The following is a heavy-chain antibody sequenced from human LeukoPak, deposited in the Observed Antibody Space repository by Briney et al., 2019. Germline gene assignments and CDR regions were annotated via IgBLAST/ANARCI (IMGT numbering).Heavy chain of an antibody. J-gene: IGHJ4*02. D-gene: IGHD3-3*01. CDR2: IYYSGST. Sequence: SQTLSLTCTVSGGSISSGGYYWSWIRQHPGKGLEWIGYIYYSGSTYYNPSLKSRVTISVDTSKNQFSLKLSSVTAADTAVYYCARDIGITIFGVVISSYFDYWGQGTLVTVSS. CDR1: GGSISSGGYY. V-gene: IGHV4-31*03. CDR3: ARDIGITIFGVVISSYFDY.